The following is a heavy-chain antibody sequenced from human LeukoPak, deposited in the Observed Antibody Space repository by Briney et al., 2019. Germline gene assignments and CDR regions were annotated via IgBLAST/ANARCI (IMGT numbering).Heavy chain of an antibody. CDR1: GFTVSSNY. V-gene: IGHV3-66*01. D-gene: IGHD3-22*01. CDR3: ARDLNYYDSSGQYYFDY. CDR2: IYSDDST. Sequence: GGSLRLSCAASGFTVSSNYMNWVRQAPGKGLEWVSVIYSDDSTYYADSVKGRFTISRDNSKSTLYLQMNSLRAEDTAVYYCARDLNYYDSSGQYYFDYWGQGTLVTVSS. J-gene: IGHJ4*02.